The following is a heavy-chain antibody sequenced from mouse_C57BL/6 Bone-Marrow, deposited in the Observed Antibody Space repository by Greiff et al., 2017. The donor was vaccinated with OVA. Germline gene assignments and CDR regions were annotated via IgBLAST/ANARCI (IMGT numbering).Heavy chain of an antibody. CDR3: ARDHCDWYFEG. CDR2: IYPGSGNT. J-gene: IGHJ1*03. Sequence: VKLVESGPELVKPGASVKISCKASGYSFTSYYIHWVKQRPGQGLEWIGWIYPGSGNTKYNEKFKGKATLTADTSSSTAYMQLSSLTSEDTAVYYGARDHCDWYFEGWGTGTTVTVSS. CDR1: GYSFTSYY. V-gene: IGHV1-66*01.